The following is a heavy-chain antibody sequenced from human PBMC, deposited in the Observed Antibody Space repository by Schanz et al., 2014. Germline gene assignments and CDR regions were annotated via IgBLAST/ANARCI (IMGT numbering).Heavy chain of an antibody. CDR3: ARNRGSGGQNWYFDL. CDR2: IGNGGVTI. V-gene: IGHV3-21*05. Sequence: EVKMVESGGGLVKPGGSLRLSCATSGFSLDIFAVSWVRQPPGRGLEWVSYIGNGGVTIYYADSVKGRFTISRDNTKNSLFLQLNSLRADDTAVYYCARNRGSGGQNWYFDLWGRGTLVTVSS. J-gene: IGHJ2*01. CDR1: GFSLDIFA. D-gene: IGHD1-26*01.